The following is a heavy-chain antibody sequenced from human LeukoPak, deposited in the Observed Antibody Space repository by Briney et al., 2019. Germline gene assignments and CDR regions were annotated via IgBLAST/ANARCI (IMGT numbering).Heavy chain of an antibody. V-gene: IGHV3-11*05. Sequence: GGSLRLSCAASGFTFSDYYMSWIRQAPGKGLEWVSYISSTSSYINYADSVKGRFTISRDNAKNSLFLQINSLRAEDTAVYYCAREGGIVGALDYWGQGTLVTVSS. CDR1: GFTFSDYY. D-gene: IGHD1-26*01. CDR2: ISSTSSYI. CDR3: AREGGIVGALDY. J-gene: IGHJ4*02.